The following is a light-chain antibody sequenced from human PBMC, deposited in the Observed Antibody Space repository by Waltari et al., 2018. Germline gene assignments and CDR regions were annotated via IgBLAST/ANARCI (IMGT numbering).Light chain of an antibody. CDR3: SSYTSSSTLA. V-gene: IGLV3-21*01. CDR2: YDR. CDR1: NIGSKS. J-gene: IGLJ2*01. Sequence: SYVLTQPPSVSVAPGKTAMVTCGGNNIGSKSVHWYQQRPGQAPVLVLYYDRDRPSGIPERFSGSNSGNTATLTISGLQAEDEADYYCSSYTSSSTLAFGGGTKLTVL.